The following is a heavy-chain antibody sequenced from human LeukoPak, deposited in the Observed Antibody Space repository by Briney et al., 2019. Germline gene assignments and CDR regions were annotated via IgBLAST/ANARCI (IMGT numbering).Heavy chain of an antibody. D-gene: IGHD3-10*01. Sequence: GGSLRLSCAASGFTFSSYERNWVRQAPGKGLEWVSYISSSGSTIYYADSVKGRFTISRDNAKNSLYLQMNSLRAEDTAVYYCARDCDKNGLITMVRGVIIRLCDYYMDVWGKGTTVTVSS. J-gene: IGHJ6*03. CDR3: ARDCDKNGLITMVRGVIIRLCDYYMDV. V-gene: IGHV3-48*03. CDR2: ISSSGSTI. CDR1: GFTFSSYE.